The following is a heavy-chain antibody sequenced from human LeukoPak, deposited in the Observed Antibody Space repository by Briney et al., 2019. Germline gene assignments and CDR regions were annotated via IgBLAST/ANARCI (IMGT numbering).Heavy chain of an antibody. D-gene: IGHD6-19*01. CDR1: GFTFSSYG. Sequence: GGSLRLSCAASGFTFSSYGMSWVRQAPGKGLEWVSAISGSGGSTYYADSVKGRFTISRDNSKNTLYLQMNSLRAEDTAVYYCAKDVRRRQWLVENFDYWGQGTLVTVSS. CDR2: ISGSGGST. V-gene: IGHV3-23*01. J-gene: IGHJ4*02. CDR3: AKDVRRRQWLVENFDY.